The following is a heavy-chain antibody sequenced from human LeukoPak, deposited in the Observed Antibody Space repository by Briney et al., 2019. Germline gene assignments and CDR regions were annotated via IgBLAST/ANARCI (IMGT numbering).Heavy chain of an antibody. CDR2: INAGTGNT. CDR3: AGPLAVAGFDY. CDR1: GYMFTKYA. V-gene: IGHV1-3*01. J-gene: IGHJ4*02. Sequence: ASVKVSCKASGYMFTKYALHWVRQAPGQRLEWMGWINAGTGNTKYSQKFQDRVTITRDTSASTAYMELGSLRSEDTAMYYCAGPLAVAGFDYWGQGTLVTVSS. D-gene: IGHD6-19*01.